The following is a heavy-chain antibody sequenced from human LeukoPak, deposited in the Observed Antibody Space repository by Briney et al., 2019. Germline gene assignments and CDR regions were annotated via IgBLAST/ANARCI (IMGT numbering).Heavy chain of an antibody. CDR2: INHSGST. V-gene: IGHV4-34*01. D-gene: IGHD2-15*01. Sequence: SETLSLTCAVYGGSFSGYYWSWIRQPPGKGLEWIGEINHSGSTNYNPSLKSRVTISVDTSKNQFSLKLSSVTAADTAVYYCAKVQGYCSGGSCYSHGDYVDYWGQGTLVTVSS. CDR3: AKVQGYCSGGSCYSHGDYVDY. CDR1: GGSFSGYY. J-gene: IGHJ4*02.